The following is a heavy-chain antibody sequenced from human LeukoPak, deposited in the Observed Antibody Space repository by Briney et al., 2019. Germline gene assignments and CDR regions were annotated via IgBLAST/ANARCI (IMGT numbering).Heavy chain of an antibody. J-gene: IGHJ4*02. D-gene: IGHD5-24*01. CDR2: ISGSGAST. V-gene: IGHV3-23*01. CDR1: GLTFSRYA. CDR3: ANTGGHGYNAEDY. Sequence: WGSLRLSCAASGLTFSRYAMSWVRQAPGKGLEWVSAISGSGASTYYTDSVKGRFSISRDNSKNTLYLQMNSLRAEDTAVYYCANTGGHGYNAEDYWGQGTLVTVSS.